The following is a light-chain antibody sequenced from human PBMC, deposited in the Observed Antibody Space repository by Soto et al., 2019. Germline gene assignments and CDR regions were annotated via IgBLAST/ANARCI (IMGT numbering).Light chain of an antibody. CDR2: GAF. J-gene: IGKJ2*01. CDR3: HQSYSSPFT. V-gene: IGKV1-39*01. Sequence: DLQMTQSPYSLSASVGDTVTITCRSSQRISNYLNWYQQKSGEAPNVLIYGAFTLQSGVPSRFSGSGSETEFTLTISNLQPEDFATYYCHQSYSSPFTFGQGTKLDIK. CDR1: QRISNY.